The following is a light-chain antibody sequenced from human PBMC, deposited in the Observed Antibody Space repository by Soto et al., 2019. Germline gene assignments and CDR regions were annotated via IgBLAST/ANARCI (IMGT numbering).Light chain of an antibody. CDR3: QQYGRSIPIT. CDR2: GAS. J-gene: IGKJ5*01. V-gene: IGKV3-20*01. Sequence: EIVLPQSPGTLSLSPGGRATPSCRAIQSVSGSYLAWYQQKPGQAPRLLIYGASSRATGIPDRFSGSGSGTDFTLTISRLEPEDLAVYYCQQYGRSIPITFGQGTRLEIK. CDR1: QSVSGSY.